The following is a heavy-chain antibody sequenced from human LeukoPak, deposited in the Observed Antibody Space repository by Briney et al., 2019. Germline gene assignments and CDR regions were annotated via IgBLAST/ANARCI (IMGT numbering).Heavy chain of an antibody. Sequence: SGGSLRLSCAASGFTFDDYAMHWVRQAPGKGLEWVSLISTDGGTTYYADSVKGRFTISSDNSKYSLYLQMNSLRTEDTALYYCAKVRDDYYYAMDVWGQGTTVTVSS. D-gene: IGHD5-24*01. V-gene: IGHV3-43*02. CDR3: AKVRDDYYYAMDV. CDR2: ISTDGGTT. CDR1: GFTFDDYA. J-gene: IGHJ6*02.